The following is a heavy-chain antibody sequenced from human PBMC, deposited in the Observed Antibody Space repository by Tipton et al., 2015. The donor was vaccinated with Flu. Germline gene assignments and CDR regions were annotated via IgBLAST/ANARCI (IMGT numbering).Heavy chain of an antibody. Sequence: LSLTCAAPGFTVSSNYMSWVRQAPGKGLEWVSVIYSGGTTYYADSVKGRFTISRDNSKNTLYLQMNSLRAEDTAVYYCARGWGGGYDYGDAFDIWGQGTMVTVSS. CDR1: GFTVSSNY. CDR3: ARGWGGGYDYGDAFDI. V-gene: IGHV3-53*01. J-gene: IGHJ3*02. D-gene: IGHD5-12*01. CDR2: IYSGGTT.